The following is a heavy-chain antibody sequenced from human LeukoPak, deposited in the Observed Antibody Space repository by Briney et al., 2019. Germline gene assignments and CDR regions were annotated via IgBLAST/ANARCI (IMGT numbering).Heavy chain of an antibody. D-gene: IGHD2-21*02. CDR1: GFTFSGHS. Sequence: GGSLRLSCAASGFTFSGHSMTWVRQAPGKGLEWVSSISSSGTHIYYADSVKGRFTISRDNAKNSLYLQMNSLRAEDTAVYYCARDGLVTPFDYWGQGTLVTVSS. CDR3: ARDGLVTPFDY. CDR2: ISSSGTHI. J-gene: IGHJ4*02. V-gene: IGHV3-21*04.